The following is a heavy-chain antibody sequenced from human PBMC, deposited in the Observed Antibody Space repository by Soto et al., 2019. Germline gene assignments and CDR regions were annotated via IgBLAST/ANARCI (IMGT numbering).Heavy chain of an antibody. CDR2: IYRTGST. D-gene: IGHD3-3*01. CDR3: ARNRGGAYYDFWSGYYTGSYYYYYGMDV. CDR1: GGSFTSNNW. V-gene: IGHV4-4*02. J-gene: IGHJ6*02. Sequence: SETLSLTCAVSGGSFTSNNWWTWVRQPPGQGLEWIGEIYRTGSTNYNPSLKSRVTISVDTSKNQFSLKLSSVTAADTAVYYCARNRGGAYYDFWSGYYTGSYYYYYGMDVWGQGTTVTVSS.